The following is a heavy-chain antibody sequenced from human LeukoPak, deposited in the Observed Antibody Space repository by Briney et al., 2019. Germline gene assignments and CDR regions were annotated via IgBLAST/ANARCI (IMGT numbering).Heavy chain of an antibody. Sequence: PGGSLRLSCAASGFTFSSYEMNWVRQAPGKGLEWVSYISSSGSTIYYADSVKGRFTISRDNAKNSLYLQMNSLRAEDTAFYYCARDFYGSGSYTPRQFDYWGQGTLVTVSS. J-gene: IGHJ4*02. D-gene: IGHD3-10*01. CDR3: ARDFYGSGSYTPRQFDY. CDR2: ISSSGSTI. CDR1: GFTFSSYE. V-gene: IGHV3-48*03.